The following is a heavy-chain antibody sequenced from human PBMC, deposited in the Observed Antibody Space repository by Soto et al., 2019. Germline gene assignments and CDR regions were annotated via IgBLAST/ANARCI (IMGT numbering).Heavy chain of an antibody. D-gene: IGHD6-19*01. CDR1: GFTFSSHA. Sequence: GGSLRLSCAASGFTFSSHAMSWVRQAPGKGLEWVSAISGSGGSTYYADSVKGRFTISRDNSKNTLYLQMNSLRAEDTAVYYCASGGNIAVAGPDAFDIWGQGTMVTVS. CDR3: ASGGNIAVAGPDAFDI. J-gene: IGHJ3*02. CDR2: ISGSGGST. V-gene: IGHV3-23*01.